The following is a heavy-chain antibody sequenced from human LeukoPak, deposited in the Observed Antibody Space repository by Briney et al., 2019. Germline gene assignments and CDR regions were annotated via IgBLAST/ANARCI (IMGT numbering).Heavy chain of an antibody. CDR1: GFTFSNYA. J-gene: IGHJ4*02. D-gene: IGHD2-2*02. CDR3: EKDVGYCSSTTCYKPFDY. V-gene: IGHV3-23*01. Sequence: GGSLRLSCAASGFTFSNYAMSWVRQAPGKGLEWVSAFRGSGGSTYYADSVKGRFTISRDNSKNTLYLQMNSLRAEDTAVYYCEKDVGYCSSTTCYKPFDYWGQGTLVTVSS. CDR2: FRGSGGST.